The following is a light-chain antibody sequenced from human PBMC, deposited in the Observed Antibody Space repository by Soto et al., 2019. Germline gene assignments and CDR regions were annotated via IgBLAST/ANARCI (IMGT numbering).Light chain of an antibody. CDR1: QSVNSNY. CDR3: QQYGSSPPTLT. J-gene: IGKJ4*01. Sequence: EIVLTQSPGTLSLSPGERATLSCRASQSVNSNYLAWYQQTPGQAPRLLIYGASRRATGIPDKFSGSGSGPDFTLTISRLEPEYFAVYYCQQYGSSPPTLTFGGGTKVEIK. V-gene: IGKV3-20*01. CDR2: GAS.